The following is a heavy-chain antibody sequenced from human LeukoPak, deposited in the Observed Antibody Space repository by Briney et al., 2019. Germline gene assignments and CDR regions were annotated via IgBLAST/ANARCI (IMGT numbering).Heavy chain of an antibody. CDR2: ISVYNGNT. CDR3: ARDLKGAITWTGLSAGMDV. V-gene: IGHV1-18*01. D-gene: IGHD1-1*01. CDR1: GYTFTTYA. Sequence: GASVKVSCKASGYTFTTYAISWVRQAPGQGLEWMGWISVYNGNTNYAQKFQGRVSMTTDTSTSTAYMELRSLSSDDTAVYYCARDLKGAITWTGLSAGMDVWGQGTTVTVPS. J-gene: IGHJ6*02.